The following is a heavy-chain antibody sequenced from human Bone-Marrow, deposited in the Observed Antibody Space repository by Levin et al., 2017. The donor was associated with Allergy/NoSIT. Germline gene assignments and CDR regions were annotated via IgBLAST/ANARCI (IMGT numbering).Heavy chain of an antibody. D-gene: IGHD3-16*01. J-gene: IGHJ6*02. V-gene: IGHV6-1*01. Sequence: SQTLSLTCAISGDSVSSSAATWNWVRQSPSRGLEWLGRTYYRSKWYNDYAVSVKSRITINPDTSKNQFSLQLNSVIPDDTAVYYCTGGGVDGRSNRFGGMDVWGQGTAVTVSS. CDR1: GDSVSSSAAT. CDR2: TYYRSKWYN. CDR3: TGGGVDGRSNRFGGMDV.